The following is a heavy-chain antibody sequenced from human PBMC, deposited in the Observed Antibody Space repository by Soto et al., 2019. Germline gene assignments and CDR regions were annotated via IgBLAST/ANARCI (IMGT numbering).Heavy chain of an antibody. V-gene: IGHV1-69*13. D-gene: IGHD3-22*01. CDR2: IIPIFGTA. CDR1: GGTFSSYA. Sequence: SVKVSCKASGGTFSSYAISWVRQAPGQGLEWMGGIIPIFGTANYAQKFQGRVTITADESTSTAYMELSSLRSEDTAVYYCAKPDDYYDSSGPHDAFDIWGQGTMVTVSS. J-gene: IGHJ3*02. CDR3: AKPDDYYDSSGPHDAFDI.